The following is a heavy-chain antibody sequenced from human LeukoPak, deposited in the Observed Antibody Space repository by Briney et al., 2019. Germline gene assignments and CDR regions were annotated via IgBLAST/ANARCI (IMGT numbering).Heavy chain of an antibody. CDR2: IYYSGST. Sequence: SETLSLTCTVSGGSISSSSYYWSWVRQPPGKGLEWIGYIYYSGSTNYNPSLKSRVTISVDTSKNQFSLKLSSVTAADTAVYYCARGARDILTGYYEYYFDYWGQGTLVTVSS. D-gene: IGHD3-9*01. CDR1: GGSISSSSYY. V-gene: IGHV4-61*01. CDR3: ARGARDILTGYYEYYFDY. J-gene: IGHJ4*02.